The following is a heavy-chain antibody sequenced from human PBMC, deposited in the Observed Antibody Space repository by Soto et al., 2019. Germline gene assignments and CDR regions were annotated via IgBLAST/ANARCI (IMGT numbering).Heavy chain of an antibody. D-gene: IGHD3-16*02. J-gene: IGHJ6*02. Sequence: PGGSLRLSCAASGFTFSSYWMSWVRQAPGKGLEWVANIKQDGSEKYYVDSVKGRFTISRDNAKNSLYLQMNSLRAEGTAVYYCARPSYRRYYYYYGMDVWGQGTTVTVSS. CDR2: IKQDGSEK. CDR1: GFTFSSYW. CDR3: ARPSYRRYYYYYGMDV. V-gene: IGHV3-7*01.